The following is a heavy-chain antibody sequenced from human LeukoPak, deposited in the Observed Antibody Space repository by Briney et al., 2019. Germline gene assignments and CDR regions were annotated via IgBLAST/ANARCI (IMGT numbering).Heavy chain of an antibody. CDR3: AKDFRIGYSAHFDY. CDR1: GFTFSSYS. D-gene: IGHD2-21*01. Sequence: GGSLRLSCAASGFTFSSYSMNWVRQAPGKGLEWVSSISSSSSYIYYADSVKGRFSISRDNSKNTLYLQMDSLRGEDTAVYYCAKDFRIGYSAHFDYWGQGALVTVSS. CDR2: ISSSSSYI. V-gene: IGHV3-21*04. J-gene: IGHJ4*02.